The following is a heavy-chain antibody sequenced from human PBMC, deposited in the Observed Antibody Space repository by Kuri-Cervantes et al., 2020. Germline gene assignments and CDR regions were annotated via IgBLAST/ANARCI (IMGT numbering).Heavy chain of an antibody. CDR1: GFTFSDCG. CDR2: ISSSSSYI. CDR3: ARGGYSYGYPVGY. J-gene: IGHJ4*02. D-gene: IGHD5-18*01. V-gene: IGHV3-21*03. Sequence: GESLKISCAASGFTFSDCGMHWVRQAPGKGLEWVSSISSSSSYIYYADSVKGRFTISRDNAKNSLYLQMNSLRAEDTAVYYCARGGYSYGYPVGYWGQGTLVTVSS.